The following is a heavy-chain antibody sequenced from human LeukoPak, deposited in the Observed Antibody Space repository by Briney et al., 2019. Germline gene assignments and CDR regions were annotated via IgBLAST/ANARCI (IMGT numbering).Heavy chain of an antibody. CDR3: AREGQDLDY. D-gene: IGHD2-15*01. V-gene: IGHV3-7*01. Sequence: GSLRLSCAASGFTFINFWMSWVRQAPGKGLEWVANIKQDGSEKSYVDSVKGRFTISRDNAKNSLYLQMNSLRAEDTAVYYCAREGQDLDYWGQGTLVPVSS. CDR1: GFTFINFW. CDR2: IKQDGSEK. J-gene: IGHJ4*02.